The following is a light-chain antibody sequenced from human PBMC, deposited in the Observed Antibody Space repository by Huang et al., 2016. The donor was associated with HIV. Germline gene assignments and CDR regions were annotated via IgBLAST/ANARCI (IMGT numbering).Light chain of an antibody. J-gene: IGKJ1*01. CDR3: HQYYATGT. Sequence: DIVMTQSPDSLAVSLGERATINCKSSQSLLYSSNNKNYLAWYQQKPGQPPKMLIYWGSTRESGVPDRFSGGGSETDFTLTISSLQAEDVAVYYCHQYYATGTFGQGTKVEI. CDR2: WGS. V-gene: IGKV4-1*01. CDR1: QSLLYSSNNKNY.